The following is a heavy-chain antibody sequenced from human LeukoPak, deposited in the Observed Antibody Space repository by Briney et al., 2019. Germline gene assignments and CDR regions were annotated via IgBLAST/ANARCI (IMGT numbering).Heavy chain of an antibody. D-gene: IGHD4-17*01. J-gene: IGHJ4*02. CDR2: ISGSGGST. CDR1: GFTFSSYA. Sequence: PGGSLRLSCAASGFTFSSYAMGWVRQAPGKGLEWVSSISGSGGSTYYADSVKGRFTISRDNSKNTLYLQMNSLRAEDTAVYYCARTLGADYGDYVLLECFDYWGQGTLVTVSS. V-gene: IGHV3-23*01. CDR3: ARTLGADYGDYVLLECFDY.